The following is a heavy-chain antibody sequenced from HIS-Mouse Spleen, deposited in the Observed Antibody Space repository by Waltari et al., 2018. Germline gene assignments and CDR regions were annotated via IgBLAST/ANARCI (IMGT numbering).Heavy chain of an antibody. CDR2: INPNTGGT. CDR3: ARLGVFDY. D-gene: IGHD2-8*01. V-gene: IGHV1-2*02. Sequence: QVQLVQSGAEVKKPGASVKVSCTASGYTFTGYDRHWVRQAPGKGLEWMGWINPNTGGTNYAQKFQGRVTMTRETSIRTAYMELSRLRSDDTAVYYCARLGVFDYWGQGTLVTVSS. CDR1: GYTFTGYD. J-gene: IGHJ4*02.